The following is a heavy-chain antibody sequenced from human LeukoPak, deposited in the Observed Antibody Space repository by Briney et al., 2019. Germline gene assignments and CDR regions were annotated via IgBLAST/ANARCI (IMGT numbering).Heavy chain of an antibody. CDR3: ARTDIYYPYDTFDI. Sequence: PSETLSLTCTISGGSISSDYWGWIRQPPGKGLEWIGNIYFGGSTYYNPSLKSRVTISIDTSKKHFSLKLSSVTAADTAVYYCARTDIYYPYDTFDILGQGTMVTVSS. CDR2: IYFGGST. CDR1: GGSISSDY. V-gene: IGHV4-39*07. J-gene: IGHJ3*02. D-gene: IGHD1-26*01.